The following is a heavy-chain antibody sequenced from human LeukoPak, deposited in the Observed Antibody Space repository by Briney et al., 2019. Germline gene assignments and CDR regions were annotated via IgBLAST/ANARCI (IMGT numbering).Heavy chain of an antibody. CDR2: IYYSGST. CDR3: ARAYRPLIYFDY. Sequence: PPETLSLTCTVSGGSISSYYWSWIRQPPGKGLEWIGYIYYSGSTNYNPSLKSRVTISVDTSKNQFSLKLSSVTVADTAVYYCARAYRPLIYFDYWGQGTLVTVSS. D-gene: IGHD1-26*01. V-gene: IGHV4-59*01. CDR1: GGSISSYY. J-gene: IGHJ4*02.